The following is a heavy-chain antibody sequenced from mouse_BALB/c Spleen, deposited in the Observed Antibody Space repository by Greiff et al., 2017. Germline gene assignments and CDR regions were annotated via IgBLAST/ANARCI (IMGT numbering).Heavy chain of an antibody. Sequence: QVQLKESGAELAKPGASVKMSCKASGYTFTSYWMHWVKQRPGQGLEWIGYINPSTGYTEYNQKFKDKATLTADKSSSTAYMQLSSLTSEDSAVYYCAREDGSSYVPYWGQGTLVTVSA. CDR2: INPSTGYT. J-gene: IGHJ3*01. CDR1: GYTFTSYW. D-gene: IGHD1-1*01. CDR3: AREDGSSYVPY. V-gene: IGHV1-7*01.